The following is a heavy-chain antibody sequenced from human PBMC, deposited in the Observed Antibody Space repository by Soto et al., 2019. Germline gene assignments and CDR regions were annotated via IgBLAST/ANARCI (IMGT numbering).Heavy chain of an antibody. CDR2: IRSTGNNYAT. CDR3: ARHSDTVATKHYRHFDY. Sequence: EVQLVESGGGLVQPGGSLKLSCAASGFKFSGSTLHWVRQASGKGLEWIGRIRSTGNNYATAYAASVKGRFTISREDSENTTYLQMSSLQTEDTAVYFCARHSDTVATKHYRHFDYWGQGTLVTVSS. D-gene: IGHD5-12*01. V-gene: IGHV3-73*01. J-gene: IGHJ4*02. CDR1: GFKFSGST.